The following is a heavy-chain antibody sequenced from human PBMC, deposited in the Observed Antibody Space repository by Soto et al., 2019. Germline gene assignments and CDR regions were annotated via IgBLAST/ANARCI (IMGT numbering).Heavy chain of an antibody. Sequence: GGSLRLSCAASGFTFSSYAMSWVRQAPGMGLEWVSAISGSGGNTYYADSVKGRFTISRDNSMNSLYLQVNSLRAEDTAMYYWAKQYNSPWVFDYWGQGALVTVSS. D-gene: IGHD1-20*01. CDR1: GFTFSSYA. CDR3: AKQYNSPWVFDY. CDR2: ISGSGGNT. J-gene: IGHJ4*02. V-gene: IGHV3-23*01.